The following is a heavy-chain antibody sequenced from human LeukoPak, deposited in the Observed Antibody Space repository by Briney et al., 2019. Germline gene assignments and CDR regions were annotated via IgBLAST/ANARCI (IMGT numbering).Heavy chain of an antibody. CDR3: ARDLAAAGRGWFDP. V-gene: IGHV3-20*04. D-gene: IGHD6-13*01. CDR1: GFTFEDYG. CDR2: INWNGGST. J-gene: IGHJ5*02. Sequence: GGSLRLSGAPPGFTFEDYGMSWVRHAPGKGVVWVRGINWNGGSTGYADSVKGRFTISRGNAKNTLYLQMNSLRAEDTAVYYCARDLAAAGRGWFDPWGQGTLVTVSS.